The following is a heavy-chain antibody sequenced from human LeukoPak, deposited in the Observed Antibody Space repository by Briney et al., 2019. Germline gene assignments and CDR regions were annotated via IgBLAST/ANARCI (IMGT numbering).Heavy chain of an antibody. D-gene: IGHD6-6*01. V-gene: IGHV1-18*01. CDR1: GYTFTSYG. CDR2: ISAYNGNT. Sequence: ASVKVSCKASGYTFTSYGISWVRQAPGQGLEWMGWISAYNGNTNYAQKLQGRVTMTTDISTSTAYMELRSLRSDDTAVYYCARSSSGYYYYYMDVWGKGTTVTVSS. J-gene: IGHJ6*03. CDR3: ARSSSGYYYYYMDV.